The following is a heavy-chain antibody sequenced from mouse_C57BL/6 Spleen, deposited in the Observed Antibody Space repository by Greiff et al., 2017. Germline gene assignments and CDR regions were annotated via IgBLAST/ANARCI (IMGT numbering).Heavy chain of an antibody. CDR3: TRSGDYDGFAY. CDR1: GYTFTSYW. Sequence: VQLMQSGTVLARPGASVKLSCKTSGYTFTSYWMHWVKQGPGQGLEWIGAIYPGNSDTSYNQKFKGKAKLTAVTSASTAYMELSSLTNEDSAIYYCTRSGDYDGFAYWGQGTLVTVSA. V-gene: IGHV1-5*01. J-gene: IGHJ3*01. CDR2: IYPGNSDT. D-gene: IGHD2-4*01.